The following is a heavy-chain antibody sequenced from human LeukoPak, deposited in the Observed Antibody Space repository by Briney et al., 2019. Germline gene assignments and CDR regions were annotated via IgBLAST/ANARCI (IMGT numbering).Heavy chain of an antibody. D-gene: IGHD3-10*01. V-gene: IGHV5-51*01. CDR3: AASTYGSGSYVGFDS. CDR2: MYPGDSDT. J-gene: IGHJ4*02. Sequence: GESLKISCKASGYTFTNYWIGWVRQMPGKGLEWKGIMYPGDSDTRYSPSFQGQVTISADKSISTAYLQWSSLKASDTAMYYCAASTYGSGSYVGFDSWGQGTLATVSS. CDR1: GYTFTNYW.